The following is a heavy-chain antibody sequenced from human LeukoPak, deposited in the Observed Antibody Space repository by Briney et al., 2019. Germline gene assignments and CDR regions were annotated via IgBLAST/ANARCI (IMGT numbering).Heavy chain of an antibody. J-gene: IGHJ6*03. Sequence: PGGSLRLSCAASGFTFSSYWMSWVRQAPGKGLEWVANIKQDGSEKYYVDSVKGRFTISRDNAKNSLYLQMNSLRAEDTAVYYCASAGCSGGTCYSGGTPGYMDVWGKGTTVTVSS. D-gene: IGHD2-15*01. CDR3: ASAGCSGGTCYSGGTPGYMDV. CDR1: GFTFSSYW. CDR2: IKQDGSEK. V-gene: IGHV3-7*01.